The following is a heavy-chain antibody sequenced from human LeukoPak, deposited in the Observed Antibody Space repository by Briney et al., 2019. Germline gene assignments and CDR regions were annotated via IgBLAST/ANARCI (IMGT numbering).Heavy chain of an antibody. D-gene: IGHD3/OR15-3a*01. CDR1: GFTFSSYE. V-gene: IGHV3-48*03. CDR2: ITSSGSTI. J-gene: IGHJ6*02. CDR3: ARMDNYYGMDV. Sequence: GGSLRLSCAGSGFTFSSYEMNWVRQAPGKGLEWVSSITSSGSTIYYADSLKGRFTISRDNAKNSLYLQMNSLRAEDTAVYYCARMDNYYGMDVWGQGTTVTLSS.